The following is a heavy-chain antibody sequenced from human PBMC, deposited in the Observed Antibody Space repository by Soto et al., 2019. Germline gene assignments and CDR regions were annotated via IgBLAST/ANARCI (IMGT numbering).Heavy chain of an antibody. V-gene: IGHV4-34*01. Sequence: PSETLSLTCAVYGGSFSGYYWSWIRQPPGKGLWWIGEINHRGSTNYNPSLKSRVTISVDTSKNQFSLKLRSVTAADTAVYYCARGLGTYYDILTGYVPEYYFDYWGPGTLVTVSS. J-gene: IGHJ4*02. CDR2: INHRGST. CDR1: GGSFSGYY. CDR3: ARGLGTYYDILTGYVPEYYFDY. D-gene: IGHD3-9*01.